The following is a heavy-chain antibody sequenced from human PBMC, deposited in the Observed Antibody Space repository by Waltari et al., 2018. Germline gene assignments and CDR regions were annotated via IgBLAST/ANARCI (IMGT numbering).Heavy chain of an antibody. V-gene: IGHV1-69*01. D-gene: IGHD3-22*01. J-gene: IGHJ4*02. CDR3: AKRGVNSTGGAFDY. CDR1: GGPFSTYT. CDR2: IIPLFPTT. Sequence: QVQLVQSGAEVKKPGSSVKVSCTTSGGPFSTYTLTWLRQAPGQGLVWMGGIIPLFPTTNYAQKFQGRLTISADESTRTVYMDLSSLRSEDTAVYYCAKRGVNSTGGAFDYWGQGTLVTVSS.